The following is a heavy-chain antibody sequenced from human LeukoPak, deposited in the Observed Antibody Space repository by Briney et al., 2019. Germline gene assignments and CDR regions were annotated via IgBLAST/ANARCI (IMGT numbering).Heavy chain of an antibody. Sequence: PSQTLSLTCTVSGDSINSGAYYWSWIRQHPGKGLEWMGYIHYIGGTYYNPSLESRLTISVDTSNNQSSLRLASVTAADTAVYYCAINNGAYLPYYYYMDVWGKGTTVTVSS. J-gene: IGHJ6*03. D-gene: IGHD4-17*01. CDR3: AINNGAYLPYYYYMDV. CDR1: GDSINSGAYY. CDR2: IHYIGGT. V-gene: IGHV4-31*03.